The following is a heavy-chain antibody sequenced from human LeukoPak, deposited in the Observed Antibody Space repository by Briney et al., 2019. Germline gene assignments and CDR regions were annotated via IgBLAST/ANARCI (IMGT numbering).Heavy chain of an antibody. D-gene: IGHD3-10*01. CDR2: ISYDGSNK. V-gene: IGHV3-30*03. J-gene: IGHJ4*02. CDR3: VRGVADSYGQFDN. CDR1: GFTFSSYG. Sequence: GGSLRLSCAASGFTFSSYGMHWVRQAPGKGLEWVAVISYDGSNKYYADSVKGRFTISRDNAKNTLYLQMNSLRAEDTAVYYCVRGVADSYGQFDNWGQGTLVTVSS.